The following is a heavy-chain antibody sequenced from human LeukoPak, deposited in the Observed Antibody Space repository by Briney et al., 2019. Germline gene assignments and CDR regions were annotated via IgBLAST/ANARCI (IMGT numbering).Heavy chain of an antibody. CDR2: IYYSGST. V-gene: IGHV4-59*08. CDR3: ARHVGNSGSGSYLTYFDY. CDR1: GGSISSYY. D-gene: IGHD3-10*01. Sequence: SETLSLTCTVSGGSISSYYWSWIRQPPGKGLEWIGHIYYSGSTHYNPSLKSRVTISVDTSKNQFSLKLSSVTAADTAVYYCARHVGNSGSGSYLTYFDYWGRGTLVTVSS. J-gene: IGHJ4*02.